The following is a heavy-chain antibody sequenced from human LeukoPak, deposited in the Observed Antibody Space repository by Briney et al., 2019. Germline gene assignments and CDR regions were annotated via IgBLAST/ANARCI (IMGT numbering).Heavy chain of an antibody. CDR1: GFTFRTSP. V-gene: IGHV3-30*04. J-gene: IGHJ4*02. CDR3: ARDPQRGAPDYFDS. CDR2: ISYDGKIK. D-gene: IGHD6-25*01. Sequence: GGSLRLSCAASGFTFRTSPMHWVRQAPGKGLEWVAVISYDGKIKVYADSVKGRFTISRDIAKNMLYLEMNSLRTEDTAVYYCARDPQRGAPDYFDSWGQGTLVSVSS.